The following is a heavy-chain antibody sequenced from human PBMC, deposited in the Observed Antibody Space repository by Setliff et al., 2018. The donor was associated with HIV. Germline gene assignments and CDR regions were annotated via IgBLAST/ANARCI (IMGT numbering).Heavy chain of an antibody. CDR3: ASERLRFLEWLPLDY. V-gene: IGHV3-53*05. Sequence: GGPLRLSCAASGFTVSSNSMTWVRQAPGKGLEWVSVIYSGGSTSYADSVKGRFTISRDNSKNTLYLQMNSLRAEDTAVYYCASERLRFLEWLPLDYWGQGTLVTVSS. CDR1: GFTVSSNS. CDR2: IYSGGST. D-gene: IGHD3-3*01. J-gene: IGHJ4*02.